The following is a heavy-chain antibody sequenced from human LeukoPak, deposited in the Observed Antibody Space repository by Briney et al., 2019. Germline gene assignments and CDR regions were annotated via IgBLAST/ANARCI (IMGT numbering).Heavy chain of an antibody. J-gene: IGHJ5*02. D-gene: IGHD6-19*01. CDR2: IDPEDSYT. V-gene: IGHV5-10-1*01. Sequence: HGESLKISCKGSGYNFNIYWIDWVRQMPGRGLEWMGRIDPEDSYTNYNPSFEGHVTISADKSINTAYLQLRSLKASDTAMYYCARGGYSSDWYYYFDPWGQGTLVTVSS. CDR1: GYNFNIYW. CDR3: ARGGYSSDWYYYFDP.